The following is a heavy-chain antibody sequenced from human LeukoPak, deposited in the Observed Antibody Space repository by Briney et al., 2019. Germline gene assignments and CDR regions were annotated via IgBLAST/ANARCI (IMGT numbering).Heavy chain of an antibody. D-gene: IGHD3-9*01. V-gene: IGHV4-4*07. CDR1: GGSISSYY. CDR2: IYTSGST. CDR3: ARGPLPYDILTGYTDSYYYYGMDV. J-gene: IGHJ6*02. Sequence: PSETLSLTCTVSGGSISSYYWSWIRQPAGKGLEWIGRIYTSGSTNYNPSLKSRVTISVDTSKNQFSLKLSSVTAADPAVYYCARGPLPYDILTGYTDSYYYYGMDVWGQGTTVTVSS.